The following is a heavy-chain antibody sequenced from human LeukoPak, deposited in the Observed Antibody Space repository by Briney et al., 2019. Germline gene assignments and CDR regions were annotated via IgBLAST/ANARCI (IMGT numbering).Heavy chain of an antibody. Sequence: PSETLSLTCTVSGGSISSYYWSWIRQPPGKGLEWIGYIYYSGSTNYNPSLKSRVTISVDTSKNQFSLKLSSVTAADTAVYYCARGRWFRAFCYYYYYMDVWRKGTTVTVCS. CDR1: GGSISSYY. D-gene: IGHD3-10*01. V-gene: IGHV4-59*01. CDR2: IYYSGST. CDR3: ARGRWFRAFCYYYYYMDV. J-gene: IGHJ6*03.